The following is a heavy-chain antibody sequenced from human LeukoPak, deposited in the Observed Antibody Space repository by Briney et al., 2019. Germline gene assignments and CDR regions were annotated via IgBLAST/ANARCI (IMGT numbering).Heavy chain of an antibody. CDR1: GGTFSRYA. D-gene: IGHD6-19*01. CDR2: INPNSGGT. J-gene: IGHJ4*02. V-gene: IGHV1-2*02. CDR3: ARVWEYSSDWYFDY. Sequence: GASVKVSCKASGGTFSRYAINWVRQAPGQGLEWMGWINPNSGGTHYAQKFQDRVTMTRDTSITTAYMDMSRLRSDDTAVYYCARVWEYSSDWYFDYWGQGTLVTASS.